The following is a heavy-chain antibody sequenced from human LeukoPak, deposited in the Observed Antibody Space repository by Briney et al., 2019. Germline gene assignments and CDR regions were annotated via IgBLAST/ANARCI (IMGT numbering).Heavy chain of an antibody. J-gene: IGHJ4*02. CDR3: ALSGHSGYDSRPDS. D-gene: IGHD5-12*01. Sequence: PSETLSLTCAVSGGSFSGYYWTWIRQPPGKGLEWIGEINHSGSTNYNQSLKSRFTISVDTSKNQFSLQVSCVTAGGTAGDYCALSGHSGYDSRPDSWGQRALVPVSS. CDR2: INHSGST. V-gene: IGHV4-34*01. CDR1: GGSFSGYY.